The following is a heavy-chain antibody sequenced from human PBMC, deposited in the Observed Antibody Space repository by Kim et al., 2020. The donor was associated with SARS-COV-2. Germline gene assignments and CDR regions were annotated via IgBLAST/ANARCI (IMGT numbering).Heavy chain of an antibody. J-gene: IGHJ6*02. Sequence: ASVTVSCKASGYTFTSYYMHWVRQAPGQGLEWMGIINPSGGSTSYAQKFQGRVTMTRDTSTSTVYMELSSLRSEDTAVYYCAREFWYYYGSGSFGYYYYYGMDVWGQGTTVTVSS. V-gene: IGHV1-46*01. CDR3: AREFWYYYGSGSFGYYYYYGMDV. CDR1: GYTFTSYY. CDR2: INPSGGST. D-gene: IGHD3-10*01.